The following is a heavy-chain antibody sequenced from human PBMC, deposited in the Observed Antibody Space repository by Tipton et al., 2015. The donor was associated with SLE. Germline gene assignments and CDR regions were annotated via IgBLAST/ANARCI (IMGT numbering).Heavy chain of an antibody. J-gene: IGHJ4*02. CDR3: ARDSGDSSGYYLYYFDY. V-gene: IGHV3-21*01. Sequence: SLRLSCAASGFTFSSYSMNWVRRAPGKGLEWVSSTSSSSSYIYYADSVKGRFTISRDNAKNSLYLQMNSLRAEDTAVYYCARDSGDSSGYYLYYFDYWGQGTLVTVSS. D-gene: IGHD3-22*01. CDR1: GFTFSSYS. CDR2: TSSSSSYI.